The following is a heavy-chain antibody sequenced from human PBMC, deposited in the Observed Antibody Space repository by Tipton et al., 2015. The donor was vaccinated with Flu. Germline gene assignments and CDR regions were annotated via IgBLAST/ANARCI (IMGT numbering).Heavy chain of an antibody. CDR3: ARDAGDFGGNPLAFDI. Sequence: TLSLTCTASDDSISSGRYYWGWIRQPPGKGLEWIANLYYSGSTYYNPSLKSRVTISMDTSKSHFFLRLTSVTAADTAVYYCARDAGDFGGNPLAFDIWGQGTMVTVSS. D-gene: IGHD4-23*01. CDR1: DDSISSGRYY. V-gene: IGHV4-39*07. CDR2: LYYSGST. J-gene: IGHJ3*02.